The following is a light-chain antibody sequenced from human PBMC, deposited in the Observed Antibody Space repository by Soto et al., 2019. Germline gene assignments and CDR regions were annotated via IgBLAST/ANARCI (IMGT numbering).Light chain of an antibody. V-gene: IGLV1-51*01. Sequence: QSVLTQPPSVSAAPGQEVTISCSGSSSNIAANSVSWYQHLPGTAPKLLIYDRDRRHSGTPARFSGSKSGTSATLGITGLQTGDEADYYCGAWDTSLTVYVFGSGTKLTVL. CDR3: GAWDTSLTVYV. CDR1: SSNIAANS. J-gene: IGLJ1*01. CDR2: DRD.